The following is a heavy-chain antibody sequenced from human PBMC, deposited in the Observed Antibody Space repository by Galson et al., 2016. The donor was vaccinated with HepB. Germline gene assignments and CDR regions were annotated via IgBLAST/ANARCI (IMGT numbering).Heavy chain of an antibody. J-gene: IGHJ3*02. CDR3: AKDASFWSGYPEEAFDM. CDR2: ITASGTTT. D-gene: IGHD3-3*01. CDR1: GFTFSIYA. V-gene: IGHV3-30*07. Sequence: SLRLSCAASGFTFSIYAMHWVRQAPGKGLEWVASITASGTTTHYADSVEGRFIVSRDSSKKTLYLQMNNLRVDDTAVYYCAKDASFWSGYPEEAFDMWGQGTMVTVSS.